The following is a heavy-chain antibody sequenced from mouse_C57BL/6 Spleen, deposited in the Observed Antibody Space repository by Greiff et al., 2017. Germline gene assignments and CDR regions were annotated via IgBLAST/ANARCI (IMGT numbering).Heavy chain of an antibody. CDR3: ARTGLGSSYSFAY. J-gene: IGHJ3*01. D-gene: IGHD1-1*01. CDR2: IWSGGST. V-gene: IGHV2-2*01. CDR1: GFSLTSYG. Sequence: VKLMESGPGLVQPSQSLSITCTVSGFSLTSYGVHWVRQSPGKGLEWLGVIWSGGSTDYNAAFISRLSISKDNSKSQVFFKMNSLQADDTAIYYCARTGLGSSYSFAYWGQGTLVTVSA.